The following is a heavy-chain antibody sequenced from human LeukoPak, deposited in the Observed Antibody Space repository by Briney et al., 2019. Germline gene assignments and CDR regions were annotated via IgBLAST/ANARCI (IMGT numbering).Heavy chain of an antibody. CDR1: GGSFSGYY. J-gene: IGHJ5*02. CDR2: INHSGST. D-gene: IGHD3-10*01. V-gene: IGHV4-34*01. Sequence: SDTLSLTCAVYGGSFSGYYWSWIRQPPGKGLEWIGEINHSGSTNYNPSLKSRVTISVDTSKNQFSLKLSSVTAADTAVYYCARGSGITMVRGVIINWFDPWGQGTLVTVSS. CDR3: ARGSGITMVRGVIINWFDP.